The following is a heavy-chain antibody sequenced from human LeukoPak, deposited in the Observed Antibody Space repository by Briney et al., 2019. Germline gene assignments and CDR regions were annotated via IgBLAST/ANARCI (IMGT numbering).Heavy chain of an antibody. CDR1: GYTFTIYG. V-gene: IGHV1-18*01. Sequence: ASVTVSFTASGYTFTIYGISWVRQAPGQGLEWMGWISAYNGNTNYAQKLQGRVTMTTDTSTSTDYMELSRLRSDDTAVYYCARSRPYDILTGYYSLDYWGQGTLVTVSS. CDR3: ARSRPYDILTGYYSLDY. CDR2: ISAYNGNT. D-gene: IGHD3-9*01. J-gene: IGHJ4*02.